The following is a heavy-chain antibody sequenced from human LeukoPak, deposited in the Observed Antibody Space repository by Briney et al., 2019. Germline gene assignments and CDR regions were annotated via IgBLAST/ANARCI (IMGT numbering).Heavy chain of an antibody. CDR1: GFTFSNHW. CDR2: IRHDGSDT. V-gene: IGHV3-7*03. D-gene: IGHD6-6*01. J-gene: IGHJ4*02. Sequence: GGSLRLSCAASGFTFSNHWMSWVRQPPGKGLEWVANIRHDGSDTKYVDSVKGRFTISRDNAKNSLYLQMNTLRAEDAAVYYCARGPSSSSLHFDYWGQGTLVTVSS. CDR3: ARGPSSSSLHFDY.